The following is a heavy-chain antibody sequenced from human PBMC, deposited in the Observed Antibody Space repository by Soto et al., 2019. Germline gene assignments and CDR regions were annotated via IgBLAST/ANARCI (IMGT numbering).Heavy chain of an antibody. CDR2: ISGSGGST. CDR3: AKKGEAVRRHYDGMDV. CDR1: GFTFSSYA. D-gene: IGHD3-10*01. V-gene: IGHV3-23*01. Sequence: EVQLLESGGGLVQPGGSLRLSCAASGFTFSSYAMSWVRQAPGKGLEWVSAISGSGGSTYYADSVKGRFTISRDNSKNTLYLQMNSLRDEDTAVYYCAKKGEAVRRHYDGMDVWGQGTTVTVSS. J-gene: IGHJ6*02.